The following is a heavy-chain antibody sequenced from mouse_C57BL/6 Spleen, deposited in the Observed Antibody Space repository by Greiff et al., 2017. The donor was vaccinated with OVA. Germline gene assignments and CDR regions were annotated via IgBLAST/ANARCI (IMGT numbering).Heavy chain of an antibody. V-gene: IGHV1-15*01. CDR3: TRGYGMDY. CDR2: IDPETGGT. CDR1: GYTFTDYD. Sequence: QVQLQQSGAELVRPGASVPLSCTASGYTFTDYDMHWVKQTPEHGLEWIGTIDPETGGTAYNQKFKGKAILTADKSSSTAYMELLSQTSADATVYYCTRGYGMDYWGQGTSVTVSS. J-gene: IGHJ4*01.